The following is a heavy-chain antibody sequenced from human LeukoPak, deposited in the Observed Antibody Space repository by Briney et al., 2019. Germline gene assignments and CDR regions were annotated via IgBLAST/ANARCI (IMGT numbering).Heavy chain of an antibody. Sequence: SETLSLTCTVSGGSISSSTYYWGWIRQPPGKGLEWIGSIYYSGNTYYNPSLKSRVTISVDTSKNQFSLKLSSVTAADTAVYYCAGLVYYDSSGYILDWGQGTLVTVSS. J-gene: IGHJ4*02. CDR2: IYYSGNT. CDR3: AGLVYYDSSGYILD. D-gene: IGHD3-22*01. V-gene: IGHV4-39*01. CDR1: GGSISSSTYY.